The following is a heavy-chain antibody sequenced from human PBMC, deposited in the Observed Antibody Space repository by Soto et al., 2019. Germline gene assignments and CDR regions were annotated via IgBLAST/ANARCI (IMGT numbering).Heavy chain of an antibody. D-gene: IGHD6-19*01. J-gene: IGHJ4*02. CDR3: ARDIAVAGPFDY. V-gene: IGHV3-30*03. CDR2: ISHDGTNI. CDR1: GFTFSAYG. Sequence: GGSLRLSCATSGFTFSAYGMHWVRQAPGKGLEWVAGISHDGTNIYYADSVKGRFTISRDNSKNTLYLQMNSLRAEDTAVYYCARDIAVAGPFDYWGQGTLVTVSS.